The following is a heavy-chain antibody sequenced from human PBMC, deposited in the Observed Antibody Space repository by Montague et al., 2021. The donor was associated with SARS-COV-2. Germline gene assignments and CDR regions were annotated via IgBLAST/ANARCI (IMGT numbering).Heavy chain of an antibody. Sequence: SLRLSCAASGFTFSTYAIHWVRQAPAKGLEWVAVISYDGSVAYYADSVKGRFTISRDNSKNTLYLQMNGLGAEDTAVYYCAKDSGGYGSYYLHQWGQGTLVTVSS. CDR3: AKDSGGYGSYYLHQ. J-gene: IGHJ4*02. CDR2: ISYDGSVA. V-gene: IGHV3-30*18. D-gene: IGHD5-12*01. CDR1: GFTFSTYA.